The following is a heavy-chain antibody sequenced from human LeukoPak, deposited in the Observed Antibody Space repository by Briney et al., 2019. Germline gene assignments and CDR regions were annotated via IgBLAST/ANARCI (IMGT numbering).Heavy chain of an antibody. CDR2: IYTSGST. D-gene: IGHD6-13*01. V-gene: IGHV4-61*02. CDR3: ASLNKRYSSSWYWEYFQH. Sequence: PSETLSLTCTVSGGSISSGSYYWSWIRQPAGKGQEWIGRIYTSGSTNYNPSLKSRVTISVDTSKNQFSLKLSSVTAADTAVYYCASLNKRYSSSWYWEYFQHWGQGTLVTVSS. CDR1: GGSISSGSYY. J-gene: IGHJ1*01.